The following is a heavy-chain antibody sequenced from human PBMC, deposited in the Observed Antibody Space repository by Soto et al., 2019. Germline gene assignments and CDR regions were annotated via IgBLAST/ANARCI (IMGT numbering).Heavy chain of an antibody. CDR3: ARPAEMATLALAFDI. CDR2: IYPGDCDT. CDR1: VYTFTSYG. D-gene: IGHD5-12*01. V-gene: IGHV5-51*01. J-gene: IGHJ3*02. Sequence: PGEALKLSCQVSVYTFTSYGIRWFRQMPVKGLEWIGIIYPGDCDTRYSPSFQGQVTISADNSISTAYLQWSSLKASDTAIYYCARPAEMATLALAFDIWGQGTMVTVSS.